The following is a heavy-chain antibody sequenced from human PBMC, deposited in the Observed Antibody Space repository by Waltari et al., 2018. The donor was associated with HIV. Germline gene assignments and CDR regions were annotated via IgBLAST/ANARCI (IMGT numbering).Heavy chain of an antibody. CDR3: ARGTGDGMDV. V-gene: IGHV4-34*01. J-gene: IGHJ6*02. CDR1: GGSFSGYY. D-gene: IGHD7-27*01. Sequence: QVQLQQWGAGLLKPSETLSLTCAVYGGSFSGYYWSWIRQPPGKGLEWIGEINHSGSTNYNPSLKSRVTISVDTSKNQFSLKLSSVTTADTAVYYCARGTGDGMDVWGQGTTVTVSS. CDR2: INHSGST.